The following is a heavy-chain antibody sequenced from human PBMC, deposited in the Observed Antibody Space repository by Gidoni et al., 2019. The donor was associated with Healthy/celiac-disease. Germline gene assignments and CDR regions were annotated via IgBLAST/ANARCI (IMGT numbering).Heavy chain of an antibody. D-gene: IGHD3-22*01. Sequence: QVQLQESGPGLVKPSETLSLTCTVSGGSISGYSWSWIRQPPGKGLEWIGYIYYSGSTNYNPSLKSRVTISVDTSKNQFSLKLSSVTAADTAVYYCARVPPYDSSGYYLDFDYWGQGTLVTVSS. J-gene: IGHJ4*02. V-gene: IGHV4-59*01. CDR3: ARVPPYDSSGYYLDFDY. CDR2: IYYSGST. CDR1: GGSISGYS.